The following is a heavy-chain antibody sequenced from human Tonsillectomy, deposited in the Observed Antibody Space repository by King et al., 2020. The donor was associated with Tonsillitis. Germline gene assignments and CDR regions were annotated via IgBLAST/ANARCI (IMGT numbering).Heavy chain of an antibody. Sequence: QLVQSGPEVKKPGESLRISCSGSGYIYANYWIVRVRQMPGKGLEWMGRINSSDFSTDYSPSYQGHVSISTDKSVNTAYLHWSSLRASDTAIYYCARVMMIAAGGDIVGNWLDSWGQGSLVTVSS. CDR2: INSSDFST. V-gene: IGHV5-10-1*01. J-gene: IGHJ5*01. CDR3: ARVMMIAAGGDIVGNWLDS. D-gene: IGHD3-16*02. CDR1: GYIYANYW.